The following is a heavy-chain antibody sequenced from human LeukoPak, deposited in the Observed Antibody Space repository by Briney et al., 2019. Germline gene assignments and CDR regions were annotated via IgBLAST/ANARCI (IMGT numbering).Heavy chain of an antibody. D-gene: IGHD6-13*01. CDR1: GFTFSGSA. Sequence: PGGSLRLSCAASGFTFSGSAMHWVRQASGKGLEWVGRIRSKANSYATAYAASVKGRFTISRDDSKNTAYLQMNSLKTEDTAVYYCTRHGWYSSSHIYYYGMDVWGQGTTVTVSS. J-gene: IGHJ6*02. CDR3: TRHGWYSSSHIYYYGMDV. CDR2: IRSKANSYAT. V-gene: IGHV3-73*01.